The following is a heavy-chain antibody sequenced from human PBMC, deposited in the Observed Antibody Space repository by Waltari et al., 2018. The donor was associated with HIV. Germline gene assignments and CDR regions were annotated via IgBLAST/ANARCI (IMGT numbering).Heavy chain of an antibody. V-gene: IGHV5-51*01. CDR2: SYPADSDI. D-gene: IGHD1-26*01. Sequence: EPQLVQSGAEVKKPGESLKISCKAFGFAFTSYWIGGVRQTPGKGLEGVGVSYPADSDIRNSPSFQGHVTMSADKSTTTAYLQWSSLKASDSGLYFCARRIGVVGASDGFDIWGQGTMVTVSS. CDR3: ARRIGVVGASDGFDI. J-gene: IGHJ3*02. CDR1: GFAFTSYW.